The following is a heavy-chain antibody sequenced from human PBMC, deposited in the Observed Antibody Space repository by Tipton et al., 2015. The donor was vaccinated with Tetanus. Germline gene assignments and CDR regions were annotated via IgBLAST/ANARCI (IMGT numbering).Heavy chain of an antibody. D-gene: IGHD5-18*01. CDR3: ARHEGTAMVSDDAFDI. Sequence: TLSLTCTVSGGSISSSSYYWGWIRQPPGKGLEWIGSIYYSGSTYYNPSLKSRVTISVDTSKNQFSLKLSSVTAADTAVYYCARHEGTAMVSDDAFDIWGQGTMVTVSS. J-gene: IGHJ3*02. CDR1: GGSISSSSYY. V-gene: IGHV4-39*01. CDR2: IYYSGST.